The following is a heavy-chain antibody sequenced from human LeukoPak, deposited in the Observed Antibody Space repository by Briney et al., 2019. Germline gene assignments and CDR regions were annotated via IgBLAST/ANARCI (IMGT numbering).Heavy chain of an antibody. CDR2: ISYDGTTK. CDR3: ARDRGKGREVAGELYYYGLDV. V-gene: IGHV3-30*04. CDR1: GFNFISFS. D-gene: IGHD6-19*01. J-gene: IGHJ6*02. Sequence: GGSLRLSCEASGFNFISFSMHWVRQAPGKGLEWVTTISYDGTTKYYAGSVKGRFTISRDNSKNTLFLQMNSARPEDTAVYFCARDRGKGREVAGELYYYGLDVWGQGTTVAVSS.